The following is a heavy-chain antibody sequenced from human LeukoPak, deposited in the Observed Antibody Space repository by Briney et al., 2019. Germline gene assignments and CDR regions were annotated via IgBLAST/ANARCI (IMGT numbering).Heavy chain of an antibody. J-gene: IGHJ6*03. D-gene: IGHD5-18*01. CDR3: ARGAAMVYRYYYYMDV. V-gene: IGHV4-39*07. Sequence: SETLSLTCTVSGGSISSSSYYWGWIRQPPGKGLEWIGSIYYSGSAYYNPSLKSRVTISVDTSKNQFSLKLSSVTAADTAVYYCARGAAMVYRYYYYMDVWGKGTTVTVSS. CDR2: IYYSGSA. CDR1: GGSISSSSYY.